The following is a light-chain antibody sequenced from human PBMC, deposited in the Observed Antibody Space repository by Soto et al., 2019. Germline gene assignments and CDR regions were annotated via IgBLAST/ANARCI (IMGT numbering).Light chain of an antibody. V-gene: IGLV2-14*01. Sequence: QSALTQPASVSGSPGQSITISCTGTSSDVGGYNYVSWYQQYPGKAPKLMIYEVNTRPSGISNRFSGSKSGDTASLTISGLQAEDEAEYSCFSYSTSSSLYVFGSGTKLTVL. CDR3: FSYSTSSSLYV. J-gene: IGLJ1*01. CDR2: EVN. CDR1: SSDVGGYNY.